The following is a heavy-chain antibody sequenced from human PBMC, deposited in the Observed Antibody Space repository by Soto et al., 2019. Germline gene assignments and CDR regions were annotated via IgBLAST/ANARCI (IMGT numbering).Heavy chain of an antibody. Sequence: ASVKVSCMASGYTFTSYGISWVRQAPGQGLEWMGWISAYNGNTNYAQKLQGRVTMTTDTSTSTAYMELRSLRSDDTAVYYCARVHYDFWSGYHNWFDPWGQGTLVTVSS. CDR3: ARVHYDFWSGYHNWFDP. CDR2: ISAYNGNT. D-gene: IGHD3-3*01. CDR1: GYTFTSYG. J-gene: IGHJ5*02. V-gene: IGHV1-18*01.